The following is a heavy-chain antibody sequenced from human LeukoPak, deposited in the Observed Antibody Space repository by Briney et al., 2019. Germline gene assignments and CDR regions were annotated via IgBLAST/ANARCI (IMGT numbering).Heavy chain of an antibody. CDR1: GASISSGDYQ. V-gene: IGHV4-61*09. CDR2: MYTSGRA. D-gene: IGHD2-21*02. Sequence: KPSETLSLTCTVSGASISSGDYQWNWIRLTAGKGLEWIGHMYTSGRANYSPSLRSRVSISIDTAKNQLSLKLRSVTAADTAVYYCARSKWCSGDCYSFWFDPWGQGTLVTVSS. J-gene: IGHJ5*02. CDR3: ARSKWCSGDCYSFWFDP.